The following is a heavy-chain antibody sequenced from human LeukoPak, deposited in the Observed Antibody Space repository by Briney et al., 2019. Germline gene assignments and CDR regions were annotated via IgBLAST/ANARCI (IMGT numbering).Heavy chain of an antibody. CDR1: GGSISSSSHY. Sequence: KASETLSLTCTVSGGSISSSSHYWGWIRQPPGKGLEWIGSIYFSGSSYYNPSLKSRVTISVDTSKNQFSLKLSSVTAADTAVYYCARRGYSYGYAADYWGQGTLVTVPS. V-gene: IGHV4-39*01. D-gene: IGHD5-18*01. J-gene: IGHJ4*02. CDR2: IYFSGSS. CDR3: ARRGYSYGYAADY.